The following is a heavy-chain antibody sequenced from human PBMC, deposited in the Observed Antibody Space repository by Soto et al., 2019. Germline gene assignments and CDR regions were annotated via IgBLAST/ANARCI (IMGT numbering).Heavy chain of an antibody. CDR1: GGSISSGDYY. V-gene: IGHV4-30-4*01. CDR3: ARDPGMDQLPAVDV. CDR2: IYYSGST. J-gene: IGHJ6*02. D-gene: IGHD2-2*01. Sequence: SETLSLTCTVSGGSISSGDYYWSWIRQPPGKGLEWIGYIYYSGSTYYNPSLKSRVTISVDTSKNQFSLKLSSVTAADTAVYYCARDPGMDQLPAVDVWGQGTTVTVSS.